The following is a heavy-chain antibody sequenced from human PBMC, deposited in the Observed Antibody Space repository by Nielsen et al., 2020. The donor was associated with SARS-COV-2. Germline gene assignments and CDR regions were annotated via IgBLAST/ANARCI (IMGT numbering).Heavy chain of an antibody. CDR3: ASMEMGTENLVD. CDR1: GGTFSSYT. D-gene: IGHD5-24*01. CDR2: IIPILGIA. V-gene: IGHV1-69*02. J-gene: IGHJ4*02. Sequence: SVKVSCKASGGTFSSYTISWVRQAPGQGLEWMGRIIPILGIANYAQKFQGRVTITADKSTSTAYMELSSLRSEDTAVYYCASMEMGTENLVDWGQGTLVTVSS.